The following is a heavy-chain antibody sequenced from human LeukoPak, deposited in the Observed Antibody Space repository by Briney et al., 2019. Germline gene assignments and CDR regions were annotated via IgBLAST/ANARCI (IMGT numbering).Heavy chain of an antibody. J-gene: IGHJ4*02. Sequence: SETLSLTCAVYGGSFSGYYWSWIRQPPGKGLEWIGEINHSGSTNYNPSLKSRVTISVDTSKNQLSLKLSSVTAADTAVYYCARDGSSSESYWGQGTLVTVSS. V-gene: IGHV4-34*01. CDR2: INHSGST. CDR3: ARDGSSSESY. D-gene: IGHD6-6*01. CDR1: GGSFSGYY.